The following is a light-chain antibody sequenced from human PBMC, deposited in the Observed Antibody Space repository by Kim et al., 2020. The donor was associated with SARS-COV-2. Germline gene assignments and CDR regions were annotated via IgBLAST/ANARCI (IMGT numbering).Light chain of an antibody. CDR3: QQYNSYWT. V-gene: IGKV1-5*03. CDR1: QNINNW. J-gene: IGKJ1*01. CDR2: EAI. Sequence: DIQMTQSPSSLSASVGDGVTSTCRASQNINNWLAWYQQKPGKAPKLLIYEAIRLHTGVPSRFTGSGFGTEFTLTISSLQPDDFATYYCQQYNSYWTFGQGTKVDIK.